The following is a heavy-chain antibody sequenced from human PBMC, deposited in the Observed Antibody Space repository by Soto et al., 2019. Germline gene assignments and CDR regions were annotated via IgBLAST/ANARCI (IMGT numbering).Heavy chain of an antibody. V-gene: IGHV2-26*01. Sequence: QVTLKESGPVLVKPTETLTLTCTVSGFSLSNARMGVSWIRQPPGKALEWLAHIFSNDEKSYSTSLKSRLTTSKDTSKSQVHLTMTNIDPLDTATYYCARIQRSDFWSGPHFAPRWFDPWRQGTLVTVSS. D-gene: IGHD3-3*01. J-gene: IGHJ5*02. CDR1: GFSLSNARMG. CDR3: ARIQRSDFWSGPHFAPRWFDP. CDR2: IFSNDEK.